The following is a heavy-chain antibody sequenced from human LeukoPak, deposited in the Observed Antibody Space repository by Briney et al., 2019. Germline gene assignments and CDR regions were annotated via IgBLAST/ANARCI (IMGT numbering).Heavy chain of an antibody. Sequence: GRSLRLSCAASRFTFSSYWMHCVRQAPGEGLVWVSRVSSDGSSTSYTDSVKGRFTIPRDTSRTTLSLQMTRLRAEATPGTSCAKSRKNYRWFGESWGKGTLVTVSS. V-gene: IGHV3-74*01. D-gene: IGHD3-10*01. J-gene: IGHJ5*02. CDR2: VSSDGSST. CDR3: AKSRKNYRWFGES. CDR1: RFTFSSYW.